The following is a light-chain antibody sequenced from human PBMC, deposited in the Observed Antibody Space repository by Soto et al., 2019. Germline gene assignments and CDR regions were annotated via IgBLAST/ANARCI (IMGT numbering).Light chain of an antibody. V-gene: IGKV3-20*01. J-gene: IGKJ1*01. CDR2: GAS. CDR1: QSLSDNS. Sequence: EIVLAQSPGTLSLSPGDRATLSCRASQSLSDNSLAWYQQKPGQAPGLLIYGASNRAVTVPSRFSGSGSGTDFTLTISELEPEDFAVYFCQQYGSSPWTFGQGTKVEVK. CDR3: QQYGSSPWT.